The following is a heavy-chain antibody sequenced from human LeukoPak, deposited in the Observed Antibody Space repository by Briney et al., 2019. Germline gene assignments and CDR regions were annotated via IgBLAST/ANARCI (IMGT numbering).Heavy chain of an antibody. J-gene: IGHJ5*02. V-gene: IGHV3-48*03. CDR3: AREIPYYDSSRGWFDP. Sequence: GRSLRLSCAASGFTFSSYEMNWVRQAPGKGLEWVSYISSSGSTIYYADSVKGRFTISRDNAKNSLYLQMNSLRAEDTAVYYCAREIPYYDSSRGWFDPWGQGTLVTVSS. D-gene: IGHD3-22*01. CDR2: ISSSGSTI. CDR1: GFTFSSYE.